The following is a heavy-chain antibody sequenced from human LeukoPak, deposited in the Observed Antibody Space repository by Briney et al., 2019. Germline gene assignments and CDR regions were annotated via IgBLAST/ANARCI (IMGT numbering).Heavy chain of an antibody. J-gene: IGHJ4*02. CDR2: IKQDGSEK. CDR1: GFTLSRYW. D-gene: IGHD3-16*01. Sequence: GGSLRLSCAASGFTLSRYWMNWVRQAPRMGLEWVASIKQDGSEKYYVDSVRGRFTISRDNAQNSLYLQMNSLRAEDTAMYYCARQGADVWGQGSLVTVSS. CDR3: ARQGADV. V-gene: IGHV3-7*01.